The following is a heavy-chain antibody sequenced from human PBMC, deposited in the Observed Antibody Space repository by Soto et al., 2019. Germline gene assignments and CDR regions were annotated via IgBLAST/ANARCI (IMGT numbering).Heavy chain of an antibody. CDR3: AKGALPGGYYGMDV. D-gene: IGHD3-10*01. Sequence: PGGSLRLSCAASGFIFSSYAMNWVRQAPGKGLEWVSTISGSGGNTYYADSVKGRFTISRDNSKNTLYLQMNSLRAEDTAVYYCAKGALPGGYYGMDVRGQGTTVTVSS. V-gene: IGHV3-23*01. CDR2: ISGSGGNT. J-gene: IGHJ6*02. CDR1: GFIFSSYA.